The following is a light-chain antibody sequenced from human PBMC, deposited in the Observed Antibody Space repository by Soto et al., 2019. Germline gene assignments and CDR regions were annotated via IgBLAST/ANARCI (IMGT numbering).Light chain of an antibody. CDR3: AAWDDSLNGVV. CDR1: SSNIGSHT. Sequence: QSVLTQPPSASGTPGQRVTISCSGSSSNIGSHTINWYQQLPGTAPKLLIYGNDQRPSGVPDRFSGPKSGTSASLAISGLQSEDGADYYCAAWDDSLNGVVFGGGTKLTVL. V-gene: IGLV1-44*01. J-gene: IGLJ3*02. CDR2: GND.